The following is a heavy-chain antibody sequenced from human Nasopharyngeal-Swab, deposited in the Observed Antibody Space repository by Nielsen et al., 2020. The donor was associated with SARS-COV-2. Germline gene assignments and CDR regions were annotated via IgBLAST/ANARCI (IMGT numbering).Heavy chain of an antibody. D-gene: IGHD6-19*01. V-gene: IGHV3-9*01. CDR1: GFTFDDYA. CDR2: ISWNCGSI. CDR3: AKDCAPYSSGYDY. Sequence: SLKISCAASGFTFDDYAMHWVRQAPGKGLEWVSGISWNCGSIGYADSVKGRFTISRDNAKNSLYLQMNSLRAEDTALYYCAKDCAPYSSGYDYWGQGTLVTVSS. J-gene: IGHJ4*02.